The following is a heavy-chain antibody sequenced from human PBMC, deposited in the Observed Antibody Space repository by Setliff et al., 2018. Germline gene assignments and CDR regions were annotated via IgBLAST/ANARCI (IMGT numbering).Heavy chain of an antibody. D-gene: IGHD3-10*01. V-gene: IGHV3-7*01. J-gene: IGHJ6*02. CDR3: ARDGVFYAMDF. CDR2: INPDGSEK. CDR1: GFTYNNDW. Sequence: GGSLRLSCGASGFTYNNDWVSWVRQAPGKGLEWLASINPDGSEKYNVDSVKGRFTISRDNAKNSLSLQMNSLRTEDTAVYYRARDGVFYAMDFWGQGTTVTVSS.